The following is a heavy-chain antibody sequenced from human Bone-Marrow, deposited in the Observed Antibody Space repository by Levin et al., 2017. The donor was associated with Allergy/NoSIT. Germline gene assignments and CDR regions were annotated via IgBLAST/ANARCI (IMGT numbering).Heavy chain of an antibody. CDR2: IYWDDAK. Sequence: SGPTLVKPTQTLTLTCSFSGFSLTTRGEGVGWIRQPPGKALEWLALIYWDDAKRYSPSLKSRVTVTKDTSRNQVVLMMTNMDPVDSGTYFCAHLLDCYRLSSGTYKYFDYWGQGALVTVSS. CDR1: GFSLTTRGEG. D-gene: IGHD3-10*01. J-gene: IGHJ4*02. CDR3: AHLLDCYRLSSGTYKYFDY. V-gene: IGHV2-5*02.